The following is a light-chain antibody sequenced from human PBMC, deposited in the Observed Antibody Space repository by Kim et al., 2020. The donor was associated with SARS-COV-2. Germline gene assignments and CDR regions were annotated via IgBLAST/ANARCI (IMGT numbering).Light chain of an antibody. CDR2: QDS. J-gene: IGLJ2*01. CDR3: QAWDSSTAV. CDR1: KLGDKY. V-gene: IGLV3-1*01. Sequence: VSPGQTASVTCSADKLGDKYACWYQQKPGQSPVLVIYQDSKRPSGIPERFSGSNSGNTATLTISGTQAMDEADYYCQAWDSSTAVFGGGTQLTVL.